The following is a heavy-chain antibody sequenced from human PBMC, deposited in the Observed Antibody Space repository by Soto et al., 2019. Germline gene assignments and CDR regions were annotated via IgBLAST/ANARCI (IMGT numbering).Heavy chain of an antibody. Sequence: GGSLEISCKGFWYSLSTLWVGWGGPMPGKGLEWMGIIYPSDSDTRNSPSFQGQVTISADKSSRTAYLQWSSLRSEDSAVYYCATSVNSAMAFDYWGQGTLVTVSS. V-gene: IGHV5-51*01. CDR3: ATSVNSAMAFDY. J-gene: IGHJ4*02. D-gene: IGHD5-18*01. CDR1: WYSLSTLW. CDR2: IYPSDSDT.